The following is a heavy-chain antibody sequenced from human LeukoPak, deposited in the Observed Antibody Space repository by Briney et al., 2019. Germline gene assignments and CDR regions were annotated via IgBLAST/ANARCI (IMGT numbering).Heavy chain of an antibody. D-gene: IGHD3-3*01. CDR1: GFTFSSYD. Sequence: GGSLRLACAAAGFTFSSYDMNWVRQAPGKGLEWVSSISSMSSSYIYYADSVEGRFTISRDNARNSLYLKMNSLRAEDTAVYYCAKVAELSDFWSGYYYFDYWGQGTLVTVSS. V-gene: IGHV3-21*04. CDR3: AKVAELSDFWSGYYYFDY. J-gene: IGHJ4*02. CDR2: ISSMSSSYI.